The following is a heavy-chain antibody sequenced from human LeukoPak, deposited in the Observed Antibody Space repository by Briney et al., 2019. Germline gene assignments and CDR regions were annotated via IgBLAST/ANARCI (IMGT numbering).Heavy chain of an antibody. CDR3: AKGKFNYYYYYMDV. CDR1: GFTFSSYA. CDR2: ISGSGGST. V-gene: IGHV3-23*01. Sequence: GGSLRLSCAASGFTFSSYAMSWVRQAPGKGLEWVSAISGSGGSTYYADSVKGRFTISRDNSKNTLYLQMNSLRAEDTAVYYCAKGKFNYYYYYMDVWGKGTTVTVSS. J-gene: IGHJ6*03.